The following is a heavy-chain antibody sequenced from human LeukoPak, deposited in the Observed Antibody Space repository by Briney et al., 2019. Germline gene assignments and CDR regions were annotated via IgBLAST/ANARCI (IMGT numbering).Heavy chain of an antibody. D-gene: IGHD6-6*01. V-gene: IGHV5-51*01. CDR1: GYNFTSYW. Sequence: GESLKISCKGSGYNFTSYWIGWVRQMPGKGLEWMGIIYRGGSDTRYSPSFQGQVTISADKSISTAYLQWSSLKASDTAIYYCARHRVSYSSTSSFDYWGQGTLVTVSS. CDR3: ARHRVSYSSTSSFDY. CDR2: IYRGGSDT. J-gene: IGHJ4*02.